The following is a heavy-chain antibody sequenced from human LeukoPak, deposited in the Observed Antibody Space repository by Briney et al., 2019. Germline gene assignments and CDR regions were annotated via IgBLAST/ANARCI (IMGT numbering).Heavy chain of an antibody. CDR3: ARGWLGDYDILTGYWGFDY. CDR2: ISYDGSNK. V-gene: IGHV3-30*04. D-gene: IGHD3-9*01. CDR1: GFTFSSYA. J-gene: IGHJ4*02. Sequence: GRSLRLSCAASGFTFSSYAMHWVRQAPGKGLEWVAVISYDGSNKYYADSVKGRFTISRDNSKNTLYLQMNSLRAEDTAVYYCARGWLGDYDILTGYWGFDYWGQGTLVTVSS.